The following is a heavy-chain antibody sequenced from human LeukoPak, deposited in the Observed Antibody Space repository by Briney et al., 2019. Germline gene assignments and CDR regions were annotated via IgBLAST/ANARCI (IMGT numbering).Heavy chain of an antibody. J-gene: IGHJ4*02. CDR1: GFTFDDYA. D-gene: IGHD2-15*01. CDR2: ISWNSGSI. CDR3: AKDKRRYCSGGSCYSSFDY. V-gene: IGHV3-9*01. Sequence: GGSLRLSCAASGFTFDDYAMHWVRQAPGKGLEWVSGISWNSGSIGYADSVKGRFTISRDNAKNSLYLQMNSLRAEDTALYYCAKDKRRYCSGGSCYSSFDYWGQGTLVTVSS.